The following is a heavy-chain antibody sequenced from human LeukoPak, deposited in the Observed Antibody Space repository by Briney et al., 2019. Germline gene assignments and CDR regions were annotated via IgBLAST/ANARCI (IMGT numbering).Heavy chain of an antibody. J-gene: IGHJ4*02. CDR3: AAPGASGFVGNFWSGPLDF. D-gene: IGHD3-3*01. Sequence: GASVKVSCRASGYTFTSHYMHWVRQAPGQGLEWMGVINPSVGSTSYPQKFQGRVTMSRDTSTSTVYMELSSLKSEGTAVYYCAAPGASGFVGNFWSGPLDFWGQGALVTVSS. CDR1: GYTFTSHY. CDR2: INPSVGST. V-gene: IGHV1-46*01.